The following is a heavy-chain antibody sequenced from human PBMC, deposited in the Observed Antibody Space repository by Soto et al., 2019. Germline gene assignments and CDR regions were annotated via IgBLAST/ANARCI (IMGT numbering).Heavy chain of an antibody. Sequence: HPGGSLRLSCAASGFTFSSYAMSWVRQAPGKGLEWVSAISGSGGSTYYADSVKGRFTISRDNSKNTLYLQMNSLRAEDTAVYYCAKDVLEWLLFPYGMDVWGQGTTVTVSS. V-gene: IGHV3-23*01. J-gene: IGHJ6*02. CDR3: AKDVLEWLLFPYGMDV. CDR1: GFTFSSYA. CDR2: ISGSGGST. D-gene: IGHD3-3*01.